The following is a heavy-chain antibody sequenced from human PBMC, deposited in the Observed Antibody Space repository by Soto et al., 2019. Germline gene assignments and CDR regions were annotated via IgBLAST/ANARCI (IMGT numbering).Heavy chain of an antibody. CDR2: ISSSSNTR. CDR3: ARDSGRGYSSGWPLHDCDC. Sequence: EVQLVESGGGLVQPGGSLRLSCAASGFTFNSPGMSWVRQAPGKGLEWVSYISSSSNTRYYADSVKGRFTISRDNAKNSLSLQMNSVRDEDTAVYYCARDSGRGYSSGWPLHDCDCWGQGTLVTVSS. J-gene: IGHJ4*02. V-gene: IGHV3-48*02. D-gene: IGHD6-19*01. CDR1: GFTFNSPG.